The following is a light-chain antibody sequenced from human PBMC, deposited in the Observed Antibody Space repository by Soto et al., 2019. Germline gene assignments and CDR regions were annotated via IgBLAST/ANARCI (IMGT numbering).Light chain of an antibody. CDR3: QQYNNWPLT. CDR1: QSISSD. J-gene: IGKJ4*01. V-gene: IGKV3-15*01. CDR2: GAS. Sequence: EIVMTQSPATLSLSPGERATVSCRASQSISSDLAWYQQKSGQAPRLLIYGASTRATGFPARFSGSGSGTEFTLTISSLQSEDFAVYYCQQYNNWPLTFGGGTKVEI.